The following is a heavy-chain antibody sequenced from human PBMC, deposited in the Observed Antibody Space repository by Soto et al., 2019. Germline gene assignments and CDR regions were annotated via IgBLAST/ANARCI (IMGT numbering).Heavy chain of an antibody. CDR1: GGSISSSFW. D-gene: IGHD3-9*01. Sequence: QVHLRETGPGLVRPSGTLSLTCAVSGGSISSSFWWTWVRQPPGKGLEWIGEIYHIGITHYNPSLMSRFTISVDKSTNQCSLKLISVTAADTAVYYCARDLRTYDNSENWGQGILVTVSS. V-gene: IGHV4-4*02. J-gene: IGHJ4*02. CDR3: ARDLRTYDNSEN. CDR2: IYHIGIT.